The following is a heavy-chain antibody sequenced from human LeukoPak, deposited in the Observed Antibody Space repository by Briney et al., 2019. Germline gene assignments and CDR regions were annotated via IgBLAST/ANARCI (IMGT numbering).Heavy chain of an antibody. Sequence: PGGSLRLSCAASGFTFSTYGMHWVRQAPGKGLEWVAVISFDGSTKYYADSVKGRFTISRDNAKNSLYLQINSLGPEDTAVYFCARDPYSGNYGSYYYYYMDVWGKGTTVTVSS. D-gene: IGHD3-22*01. V-gene: IGHV3-30*03. CDR2: ISFDGSTK. CDR1: GFTFSTYG. J-gene: IGHJ6*03. CDR3: ARDPYSGNYGSYYYYYMDV.